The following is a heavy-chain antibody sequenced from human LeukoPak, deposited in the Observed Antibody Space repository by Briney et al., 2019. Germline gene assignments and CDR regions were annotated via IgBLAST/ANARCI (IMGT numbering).Heavy chain of an antibody. CDR3: AKELDTMFFDY. J-gene: IGHJ4*02. V-gene: IGHV3-43*01. Sequence: GGSLRLSCATSGFNFDRYTIHWVRQAPGKGLEWVSLAGWAGGTTFYSDFVRGRFTISRDSGRKSVYLQMNSLTTDDTAFYFCAKELDTMFFDYWGQGALVTVSS. CDR1: GFNFDRYT. D-gene: IGHD3-10*02. CDR2: AGWAGGTT.